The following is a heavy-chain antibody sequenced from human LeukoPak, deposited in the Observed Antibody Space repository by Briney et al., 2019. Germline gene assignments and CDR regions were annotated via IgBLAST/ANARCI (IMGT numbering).Heavy chain of an antibody. J-gene: IGHJ4*02. Sequence: GGSLRLSCAASGFTFSNHGMHWVRQAPGKGLEWVAVISYDGTNQYYADSMKGRFTISRDNSKNTLYLQMHSLRVEDTAVYYCARDGGDYGSGSYYAYWGQGTLVTVSS. D-gene: IGHD3-10*01. CDR1: GFTFSNHG. CDR3: ARDGGDYGSGSYYAY. CDR2: ISYDGTNQ. V-gene: IGHV3-30*03.